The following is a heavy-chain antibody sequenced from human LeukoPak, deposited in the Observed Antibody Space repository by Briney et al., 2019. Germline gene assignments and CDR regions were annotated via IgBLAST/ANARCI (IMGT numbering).Heavy chain of an antibody. D-gene: IGHD3-10*01. J-gene: IGHJ6*03. CDR1: GFTFNSYA. CDR3: ARDLYYASGSFSNYMDV. V-gene: IGHV3-30*04. CDR2: ISYDGSYK. Sequence: GGSLRLSCADFGFTFNSYAMHWVRQAPGKRLEWVAVISYDGSYKYYADSVKGRFTISRDNSKNTLYLQMNSLRAEDTAVYYCARDLYYASGSFSNYMDVWGKGTTVTVSS.